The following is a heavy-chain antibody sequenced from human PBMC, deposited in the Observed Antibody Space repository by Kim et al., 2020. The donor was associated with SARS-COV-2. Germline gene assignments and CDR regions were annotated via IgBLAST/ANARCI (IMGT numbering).Heavy chain of an antibody. D-gene: IGHD1-26*01. J-gene: IGHJ6*02. V-gene: IGHV3-48*03. CDR1: GFTFSSYE. CDR2: ISSSGSTI. Sequence: GGSLRLSCAASGFTFSSYEMNWVRQAPGKGLEWVSYISSSGSTIYYADSVKGRFTISRDNAKNSLYLQMNSLRAEDTAVYYCARVNSEVGPSSWVMDVWGQGTTVTVSS. CDR3: ARVNSEVGPSSWVMDV.